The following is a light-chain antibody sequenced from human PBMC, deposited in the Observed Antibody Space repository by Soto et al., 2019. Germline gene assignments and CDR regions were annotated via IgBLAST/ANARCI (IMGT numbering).Light chain of an antibody. J-gene: IGKJ1*01. CDR3: QQYSRSPWT. V-gene: IGKV3-20*01. Sequence: IVLTQSPGTLSLSPGERATLSCRASQSVSRNYLAWYQQKPGQAPRLLIYGASSRATGIPDRFSGSGSGTDFTLTISRLEPEDFAVFYCQQYSRSPWTFGQGTKVEIK. CDR2: GAS. CDR1: QSVSRNY.